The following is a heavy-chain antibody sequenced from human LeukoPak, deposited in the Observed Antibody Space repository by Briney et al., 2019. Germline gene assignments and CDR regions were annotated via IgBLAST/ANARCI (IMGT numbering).Heavy chain of an antibody. CDR3: AKVGPCSSTSCYYYYYYGMDV. D-gene: IGHD2-2*01. J-gene: IGHJ6*02. V-gene: IGHV3-23*01. CDR1: GFTFGSYA. CDR2: ISGSGGST. Sequence: GGSLRLSCAASGFTFGSYAMSWVRQAPGKGLEWVSAISGSGGSTYYADSVKGRFTISRDNSKNTLYLQMNSLRAEDTAVYYCAKVGPCSSTSCYYYYYYGMDVWGQGTTVTVSS.